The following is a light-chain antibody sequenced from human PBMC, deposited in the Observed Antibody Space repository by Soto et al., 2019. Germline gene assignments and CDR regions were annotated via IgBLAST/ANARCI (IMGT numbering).Light chain of an antibody. V-gene: IGKV3-15*01. Sequence: EIVMTQSPATLSVSPGERATLSCRASQSVSSNLAWYQQKPGQAPRLLIHGASTRATGIPARFSGSGSGTEFTLTINSLQSEDFAVYYCQQYNNWPPLTFGGGTKVDIK. CDR2: GAS. J-gene: IGKJ4*01. CDR3: QQYNNWPPLT. CDR1: QSVSSN.